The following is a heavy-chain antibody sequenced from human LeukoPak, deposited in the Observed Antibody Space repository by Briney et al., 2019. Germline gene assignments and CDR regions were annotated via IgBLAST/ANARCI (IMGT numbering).Heavy chain of an antibody. Sequence: SETLSLTCTVSGGSISSYYWSWIRQPPGKGLEWIGYIYDSGSTNYNPSLKSRVTISVDTSKNQFSLKLSSVTAADTAVYYCAGVGGTNYYYYGIDVWGQGTTVTVSS. CDR2: IYDSGST. CDR3: AGVGGTNYYYYGIDV. V-gene: IGHV4-59*01. J-gene: IGHJ6*02. D-gene: IGHD2-2*01. CDR1: GGSISSYY.